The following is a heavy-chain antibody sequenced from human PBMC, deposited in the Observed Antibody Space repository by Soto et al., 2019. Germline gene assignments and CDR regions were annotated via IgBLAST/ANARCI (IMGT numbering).Heavy chain of an antibody. J-gene: IGHJ6*02. CDR2: INSDGSST. Sequence: GGSLRLSCAASGFTFSSYWMHWVCQAPGKGLVWVSRINSDGSSTSYADSVKGRFTISRDNAKNTLYLQMNSLRAEDTAVYYCARDPGYSYGYYYYYGMDVWGQGTTVTVSS. D-gene: IGHD5-18*01. CDR3: ARDPGYSYGYYYYYGMDV. V-gene: IGHV3-74*01. CDR1: GFTFSSYW.